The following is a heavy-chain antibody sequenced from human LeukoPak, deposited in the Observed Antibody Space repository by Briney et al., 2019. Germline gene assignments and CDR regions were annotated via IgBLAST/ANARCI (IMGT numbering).Heavy chain of an antibody. J-gene: IGHJ6*02. CDR2: IWYDGNGK. Sequence: PGRSLRLSCAASGFAFSTYGIHWVRQAPGKGPEWVAVIWYDGNGKYYADSVKGRFTISRDNSKNTLYLHMKSLRAEDTAVYFCARDLRRGSSSRVTYYYGMDVWGQGTTVSISS. V-gene: IGHV3-33*01. CDR3: ARDLRRGSSSRVTYYYGMDV. D-gene: IGHD6-6*01. CDR1: GFAFSTYG.